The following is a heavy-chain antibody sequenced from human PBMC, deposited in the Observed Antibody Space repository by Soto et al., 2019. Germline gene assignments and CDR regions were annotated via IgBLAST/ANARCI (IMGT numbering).Heavy chain of an antibody. J-gene: IGHJ5*02. V-gene: IGHV4-34*01. CDR2: INHSGST. CDR3: ARPRRYCDPTSCYAPWFDP. D-gene: IGHD2-2*01. Sequence: QVQLQQWGAGLLKPSETLSLTCAVYGGTFSGYYWTWIRQPPGKGLEWIGQINHSGSTNYNPSLKSRVTISVDTSKNQFALRLTSVPAADTAVYYWARPRRYCDPTSCYAPWFDPWGQGTLITVS. CDR1: GGTFSGYY.